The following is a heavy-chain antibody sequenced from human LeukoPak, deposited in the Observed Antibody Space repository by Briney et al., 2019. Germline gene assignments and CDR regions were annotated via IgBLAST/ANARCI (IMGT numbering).Heavy chain of an antibody. V-gene: IGHV3-23*01. CDR2: ISGSGGST. J-gene: IGHJ4*02. Sequence: GGSLRLSCAASGFTFSSYAMSWVRQAPGKGLEWVSAISGSGGSTYYADSVKGRFTISRDNSKNTLYLQMNSLRAEDTAVYYCAISRYSGSYPFDYWGQGTLVTASS. D-gene: IGHD1-26*01. CDR3: AISRYSGSYPFDY. CDR1: GFTFSSYA.